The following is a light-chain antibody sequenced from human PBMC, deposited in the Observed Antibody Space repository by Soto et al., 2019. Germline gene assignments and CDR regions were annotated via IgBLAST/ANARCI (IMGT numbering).Light chain of an antibody. J-gene: IGKJ5*01. V-gene: IGKV1-33*01. CDR3: QQYDNLPIT. Sequence: DIQMTQSPSSLSASVGDRVTITCQASQDISNYLNWYQQKPGKAPKLLIYDASNVETGAPSRFSGSGAGTDFTFTISSLQPEDIATYYCQQYDNLPITFGQGTRLEIK. CDR2: DAS. CDR1: QDISNY.